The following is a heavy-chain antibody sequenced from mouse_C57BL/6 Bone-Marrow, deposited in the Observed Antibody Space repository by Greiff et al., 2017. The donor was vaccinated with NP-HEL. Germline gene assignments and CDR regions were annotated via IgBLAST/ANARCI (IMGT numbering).Heavy chain of an antibody. CDR3: ARYGSCAMDY. J-gene: IGHJ4*01. D-gene: IGHD1-1*01. V-gene: IGHV1-7*01. CDR2: INPSSGYT. Sequence: QVQLKESGAELAKPGASVKLSCKASGYTFTSYWMHWVKQRPGQGLEWIGYINPSSGYTKYNQKFKDKAPLTADKSSSTAYMQLSSLTYEDSAVYYCARYGSCAMDYWGQGTSVTVSS. CDR1: GYTFTSYW.